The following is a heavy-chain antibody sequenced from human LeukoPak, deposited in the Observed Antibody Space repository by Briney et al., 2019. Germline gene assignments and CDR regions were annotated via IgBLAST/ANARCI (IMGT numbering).Heavy chain of an antibody. CDR3: ARRHYDFWFDP. Sequence: PSETLSLTCAVYGGSFSGYYWSWIRQPPGKGLEWIGYIYYSGSTNYNPSLKSRVTISVDTSKNQFSLKLSSVTAADTAVYYCARRHYDFWFDPWGQGTLVTVSS. CDR2: IYYSGST. J-gene: IGHJ5*02. V-gene: IGHV4-59*01. CDR1: GGSFSGYY. D-gene: IGHD3-3*01.